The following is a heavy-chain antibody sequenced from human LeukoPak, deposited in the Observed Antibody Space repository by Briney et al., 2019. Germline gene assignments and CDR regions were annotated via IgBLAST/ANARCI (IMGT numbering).Heavy chain of an antibody. CDR2: INPSGGST. CDR3: ARTPPIWFEAIRELEPYGDYRKGWLDFDY. CDR1: GYTFTSYY. D-gene: IGHD4-17*01. V-gene: IGHV1-46*01. Sequence: GASVKVSCKASGYTFTSYYMHWVRQAPGQGLEWMGIINPSGGSTSYAQKLQGRVTMTTDTSTSTAYMELRSLRSDDTAVYYCARTPPIWFEAIRELEPYGDYRKGWLDFDYWGQGTLVTVSS. J-gene: IGHJ4*02.